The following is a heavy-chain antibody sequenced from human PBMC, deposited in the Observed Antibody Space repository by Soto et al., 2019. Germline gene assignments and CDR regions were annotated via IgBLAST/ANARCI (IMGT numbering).Heavy chain of an antibody. J-gene: IGHJ4*02. Sequence: GGSLRLSCAASGFTFSSYAMSWVRQAPGKGLEWVSAISGSGGSTYYADSVKGRFTISRDNSKNTLYLQMNSLRAEDTAVYYCAKAVYCSSTSCYEYYFDYWGQGTLVTVSS. V-gene: IGHV3-23*01. CDR1: GFTFSSYA. D-gene: IGHD2-2*01. CDR3: AKAVYCSSTSCYEYYFDY. CDR2: ISGSGGST.